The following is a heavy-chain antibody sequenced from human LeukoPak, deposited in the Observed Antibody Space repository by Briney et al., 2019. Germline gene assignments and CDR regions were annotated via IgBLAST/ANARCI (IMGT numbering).Heavy chain of an antibody. D-gene: IGHD2-8*01. CDR1: GFTFSGSA. J-gene: IGHJ4*02. Sequence: PGGSLRLSCAASGFTFSGSAMHWVCQASGKGLEWVGRIRSKANSYATAYAASVKGRFTISRDDSKNTAYLQMNSLKTEDTAVYYCTFRTDLIMGFDYWGQGTLVTVSS. V-gene: IGHV3-73*01. CDR3: TFRTDLIMGFDY. CDR2: IRSKANSYAT.